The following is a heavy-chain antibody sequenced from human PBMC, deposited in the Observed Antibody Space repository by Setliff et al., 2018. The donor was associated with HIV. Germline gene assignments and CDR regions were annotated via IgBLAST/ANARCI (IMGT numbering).Heavy chain of an antibody. CDR1: GFAFSDFS. Sequence: GGSLRLSCAASGFAFSDFSMSWVRQAPGRGLEWVAKIKNDGSEKYYVDSVGGRFTVSRDNAKNSLSLQMNSLRVEDTAIYYCADPPSGFWGQGTLVTVSS. D-gene: IGHD3-10*01. J-gene: IGHJ4*02. V-gene: IGHV3-7*01. CDR3: ADPPSGF. CDR2: IKNDGSEK.